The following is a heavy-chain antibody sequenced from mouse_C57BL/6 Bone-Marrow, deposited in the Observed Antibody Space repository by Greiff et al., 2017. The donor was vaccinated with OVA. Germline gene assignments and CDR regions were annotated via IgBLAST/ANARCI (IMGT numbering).Heavy chain of an antibody. CDR1: GYTFTSYW. Sequence: QVQLQQPGAELVMPGASVKLSCKASGYTFTSYWMHWVKQRPGQGLEWIGEIDPSDSYTNYNQKFKGKSTLTVDKSSSTAYMQLSSLTSEDSAVYYCARGVCPWGQGTTLTVAS. CDR2: IDPSDSYT. V-gene: IGHV1-69*01. D-gene: IGHD6-1*01. J-gene: IGHJ2*01. CDR3: ARGVCP.